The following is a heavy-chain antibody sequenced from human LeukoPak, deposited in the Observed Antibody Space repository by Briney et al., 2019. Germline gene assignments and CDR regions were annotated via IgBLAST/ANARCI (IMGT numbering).Heavy chain of an antibody. V-gene: IGHV1-18*01. Sequence: ASVKVSCKTSGYTFTPSGITWVRQALGQELVWMVWISTYNGYSKYAQNLQGRVTMTADTSTTTAYMQLCSLRSDDTAVYYCAKNSSGGYSDYWGQGTLVTVSS. J-gene: IGHJ4*02. CDR2: ISTYNGYS. D-gene: IGHD6-19*01. CDR3: AKNSSGGYSDY. CDR1: GYTFTPSG.